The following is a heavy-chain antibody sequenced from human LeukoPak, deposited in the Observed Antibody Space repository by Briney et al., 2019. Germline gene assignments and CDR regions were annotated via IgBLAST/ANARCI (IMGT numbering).Heavy chain of an antibody. Sequence: GGSLRLSCAASGFTFSNYWMTWFRQTPGKGLEWVGNIKPDGSEKYYVDSVKGRFTISRDNAKNSLFLQMSSLRVEDTAIYYCARDYVWGSSESDYWGQGALVTVSS. J-gene: IGHJ4*02. CDR2: IKPDGSEK. V-gene: IGHV3-7*01. D-gene: IGHD7-27*01. CDR3: ARDYVWGSSESDY. CDR1: GFTFSNYW.